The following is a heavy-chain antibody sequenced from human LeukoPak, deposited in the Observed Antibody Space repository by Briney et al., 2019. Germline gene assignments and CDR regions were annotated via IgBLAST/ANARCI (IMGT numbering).Heavy chain of an antibody. CDR1: GFTFSSYA. CDR3: AKRSSTSSGYFDF. J-gene: IGHJ4*02. Sequence: PGGSLRLSCAASGFTFSSYAMSWVRQAPGKGLEWVSAITGSGAYTNYADSVKGRFTISRDNSKNTIYLQMNSLRAEDTAIYYCAKRSSTSSGYFDFWGRGTLVTVSS. CDR2: ITGSGAYT. V-gene: IGHV3-23*01. D-gene: IGHD3-22*01.